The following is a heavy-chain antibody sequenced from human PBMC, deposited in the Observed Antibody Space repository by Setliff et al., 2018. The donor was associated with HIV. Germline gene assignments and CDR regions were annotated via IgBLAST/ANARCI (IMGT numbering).Heavy chain of an antibody. D-gene: IGHD3-3*01. V-gene: IGHV3-11*04. Sequence: GSLRLSCAASGFTFNDYYMSWIRQAPGRGLEWVSYVSSSADTTFYADSVKGRFTISRDSAKNSLYLQMKSLSDEDTAVYYCARDNLYYNLWNGSPVYGRDVWGQGTTVTVSS. CDR3: ARDNLYYNLWNGSPVYGRDV. CDR2: VSSSADTT. J-gene: IGHJ6*02. CDR1: GFTFNDYY.